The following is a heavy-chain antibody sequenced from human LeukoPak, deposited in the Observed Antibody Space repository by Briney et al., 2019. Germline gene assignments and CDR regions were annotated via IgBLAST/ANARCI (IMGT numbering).Heavy chain of an antibody. V-gene: IGHV1-69*13. Sequence: ASVKVSCKASGGTFSSYAISWVRQAPGQGLEWMGGIIPIFGTANYAQKFQGRVTITAGESTSTAYMELSSLRSEDTAVYYCARVVQAGGPHMDVWGKGTTVTVSS. J-gene: IGHJ6*03. CDR3: ARVVQAGGPHMDV. CDR1: GGTFSSYA. D-gene: IGHD2-2*01. CDR2: IIPIFGTA.